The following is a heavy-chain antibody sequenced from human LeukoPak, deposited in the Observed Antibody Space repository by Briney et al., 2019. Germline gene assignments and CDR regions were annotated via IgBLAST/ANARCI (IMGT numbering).Heavy chain of an antibody. CDR3: ARDRGRWELLPDY. CDR1: GYTFTGYY. D-gene: IGHD1-26*01. J-gene: IGHJ4*02. V-gene: IGHV1-2*06. CDR2: INPNSGGT. Sequence: GASVKVSCKASGYTFTGYYMHWVRQAPGQGLEWMGRINPNSGGTNYAQKFQGRVTMTRDTSISTAYMELSRLRSDDAAVYYCARDRGRWELLPDYWGQGTLVTVS.